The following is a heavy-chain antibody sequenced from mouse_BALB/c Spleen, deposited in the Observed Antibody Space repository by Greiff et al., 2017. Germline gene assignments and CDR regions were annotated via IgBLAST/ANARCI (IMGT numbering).Heavy chain of an antibody. D-gene: IGHD1-2*01. V-gene: IGHV1-54*01. Sequence: VQLQQSGAELVRPGTSVKVSCKASGYAFTNYLIEWVKQRPGQGLEWIGVINPGSGGTNYNEKFKGKATLTADKSSSTAYMQLSSLTSDDSAVYFCARTYYGYDAMDYWGQGTSVTVSS. J-gene: IGHJ4*01. CDR3: ARTYYGYDAMDY. CDR1: GYAFTNYL. CDR2: INPGSGGT.